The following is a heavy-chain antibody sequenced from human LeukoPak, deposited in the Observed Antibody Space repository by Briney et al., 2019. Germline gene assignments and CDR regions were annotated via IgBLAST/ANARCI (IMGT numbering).Heavy chain of an antibody. Sequence: GGSLRLSCAASGFTFSSYEMNWVRQAPGKGLESVSYISGGGTTIFYADSVKGRFTISRDNAKNSLYLHMNSLSAEDTAVYFCATETENSNYDAFDIWGQGTLVTVSS. D-gene: IGHD4-11*01. CDR2: ISGGGTTI. CDR1: GFTFSSYE. V-gene: IGHV3-48*03. J-gene: IGHJ3*02. CDR3: ATETENSNYDAFDI.